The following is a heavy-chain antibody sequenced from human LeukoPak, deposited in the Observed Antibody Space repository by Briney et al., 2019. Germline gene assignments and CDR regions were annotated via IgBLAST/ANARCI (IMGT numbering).Heavy chain of an antibody. D-gene: IGHD6-13*01. V-gene: IGHV3-30*02. CDR2: IRYDGSNK. CDR3: AKDPARWQQLYYYYMDV. Sequence: GGSLRLSCAASGFTFDDYGMHWVRQAPGKGLEWVAFIRYDGSNKYYADSVKGRFTISRDNSKNTLYLQMNSLRAEDTAVYYCAKDPARWQQLYYYYMDVWGKGTTVTISS. CDR1: GFTFDDYG. J-gene: IGHJ6*03.